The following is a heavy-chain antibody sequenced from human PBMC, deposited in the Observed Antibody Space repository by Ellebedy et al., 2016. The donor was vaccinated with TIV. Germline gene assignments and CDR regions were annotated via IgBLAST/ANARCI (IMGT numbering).Heavy chain of an antibody. Sequence: AASVKVSCKASGYTFTRYGISWVRHPPGQGLEWMGWISVYNGNTNYAQKLQGRVTMTTDTSTSTAYMELRSLRSDDTAGYYCARGRSGSYYSWYFEHWGRGTLVTVSS. CDR2: ISVYNGNT. D-gene: IGHD1-26*01. V-gene: IGHV1-18*01. J-gene: IGHJ2*01. CDR1: GYTFTRYG. CDR3: ARGRSGSYYSWYFEH.